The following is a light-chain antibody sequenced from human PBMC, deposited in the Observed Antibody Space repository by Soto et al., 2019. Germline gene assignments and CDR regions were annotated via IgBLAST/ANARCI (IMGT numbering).Light chain of an antibody. CDR1: QSVSSY. Sequence: IVLTQSPATLSLSPGERATLSCRASQSVSSYLAWYQQKPGKAPRLLIYAASNRATGIPARFSGSGSGTDFTLTISSLEPEDFAVYYCQPRSNWPPIFTFGPGTKVDIK. V-gene: IGKV3-11*01. CDR2: AAS. CDR3: QPRSNWPPIFT. J-gene: IGKJ3*01.